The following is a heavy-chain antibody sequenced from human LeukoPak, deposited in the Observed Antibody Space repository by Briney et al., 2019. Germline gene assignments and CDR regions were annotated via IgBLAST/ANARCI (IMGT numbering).Heavy chain of an antibody. J-gene: IGHJ5*02. D-gene: IGHD3-16*01. V-gene: IGHV1-2*02. Sequence: ASVKVSCKASGYTFTGYYMHWVRQAPGQGLEWMGWINPNSGGTNYAQKLQGRVTMTTDTSTSTAYMELRSLRSDDTAVYYCARDLDYPTNWFDPWGQGTLVTVSS. CDR2: INPNSGGT. CDR3: ARDLDYPTNWFDP. CDR1: GYTFTGYY.